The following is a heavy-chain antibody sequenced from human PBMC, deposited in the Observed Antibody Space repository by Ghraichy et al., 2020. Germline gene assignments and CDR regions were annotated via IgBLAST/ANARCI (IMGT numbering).Heavy chain of an antibody. CDR3: ARSLGGAYDFWTGYFDH. D-gene: IGHD3-3*01. V-gene: IGHV1-18*01. CDR1: GYNFTNYG. Sequence: VKVSCKASGYNFTNYGIGWVRQAPGQGLEWMGWISRYNGKTNYAQKFQGRVTMTTDSSTNTVYMELRSLRSDDTAVYSCARSLGGAYDFWTGYFDHWGQGTLVTVSS. CDR2: ISRYNGKT. J-gene: IGHJ4*02.